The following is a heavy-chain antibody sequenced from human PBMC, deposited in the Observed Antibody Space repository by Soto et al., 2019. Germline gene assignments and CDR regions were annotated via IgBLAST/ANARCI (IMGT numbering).Heavy chain of an antibody. J-gene: IGHJ4*02. D-gene: IGHD6-13*01. CDR1: GYMFTSYY. Sequence: QVQLVQSGAEVKKPGASVKASCKASGYMFTSYYVHWVRQAPGQGLEWMGIINPDNGNTDYAQNFQRRVTMPRDTSTSTVYMELSSLRSENTAVYYCARERIGAGGTTFDYWGQGTLVTVSS. CDR2: INPDNGNT. V-gene: IGHV1-46*01. CDR3: ARERIGAGGTTFDY.